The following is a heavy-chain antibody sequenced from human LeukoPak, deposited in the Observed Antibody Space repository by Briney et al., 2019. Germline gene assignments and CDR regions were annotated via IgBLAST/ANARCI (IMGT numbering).Heavy chain of an antibody. CDR1: GYSFTTYW. J-gene: IGHJ4*02. D-gene: IGHD1-26*01. CDR2: IYPGDSDT. CDR3: ARRWELYYFDY. V-gene: IGHV5-51*01. Sequence: GESLKISCRVSGYSFTTYWIGWVRQMPGKGLEWMGIIYPGDSDTRYSPSFQGQATISADKSISTAYLQWSSLKASDTAMYYCARRWELYYFDYWGQGTLVTVSS.